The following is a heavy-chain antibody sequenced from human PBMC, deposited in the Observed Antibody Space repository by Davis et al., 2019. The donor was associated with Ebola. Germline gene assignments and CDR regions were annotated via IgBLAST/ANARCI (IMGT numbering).Heavy chain of an antibody. V-gene: IGHV1-8*01. CDR3: ARDVEYQLLRADYYGMDV. D-gene: IGHD2-2*01. CDR2: MNPNSGNT. Sequence: ASVKVSCKASGYTFTNYDINWVRQATGQGLEWMGWMNPNSGNTGYAQKFQGRITMTRNISISTAYMELSSLRSEDTAVYYCARDVEYQLLRADYYGMDVWGQGTTVTVSS. J-gene: IGHJ6*02. CDR1: GYTFTNYD.